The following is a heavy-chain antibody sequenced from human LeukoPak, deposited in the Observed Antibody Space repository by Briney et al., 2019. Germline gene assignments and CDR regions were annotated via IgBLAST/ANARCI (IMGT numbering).Heavy chain of an antibody. CDR2: IYYSGST. D-gene: IGHD3-22*01. J-gene: IGHJ4*02. CDR1: GGSISSYY. Sequence: SETLSLTCTVSGGSISSYYWSWIRQPPGKGLEWIGYIYYSGSTNYNPSFKSRVTISVDTSKNQFSLKLSSVTAADTAVYYCARGGDGSGYPLFDYWGQGTLVTVSS. CDR3: ARGGDGSGYPLFDY. V-gene: IGHV4-59*01.